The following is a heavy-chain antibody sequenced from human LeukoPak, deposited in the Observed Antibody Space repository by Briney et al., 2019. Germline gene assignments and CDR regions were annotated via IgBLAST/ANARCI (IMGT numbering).Heavy chain of an antibody. CDR3: ARGDILTGYPSGDDAFDI. Sequence: ASVKVSCKASGYTFTSYGISWVRQAPGQGLEWMGWISAYNGNTNYAQKLQGRVTMTTDTSTSTAYMELRSLRSDDTAVYYCARGDILTGYPSGDDAFDIWGQGTMVTVSS. J-gene: IGHJ3*02. V-gene: IGHV1-18*01. D-gene: IGHD3-9*01. CDR2: ISAYNGNT. CDR1: GYTFTSYG.